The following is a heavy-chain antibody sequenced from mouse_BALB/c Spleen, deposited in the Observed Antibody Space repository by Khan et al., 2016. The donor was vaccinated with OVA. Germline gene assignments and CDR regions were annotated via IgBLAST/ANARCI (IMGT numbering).Heavy chain of an antibody. D-gene: IGHD1-2*01. V-gene: IGHV1S29*02. Sequence: VQLQQSGPEVVKPGASVKISCKASGYTFTDYNMDWVKQRHGKSLEWIGYFYPNSGGSGYNQKFKTKATLTVDISSSTAYMDLRSLTSEDSAVYYCVRSGYGSFAFWCQGTLVTVAA. CDR3: VRSGYGSFAF. CDR1: GYTFTDYN. CDR2: FYPNSGGS. J-gene: IGHJ3*01.